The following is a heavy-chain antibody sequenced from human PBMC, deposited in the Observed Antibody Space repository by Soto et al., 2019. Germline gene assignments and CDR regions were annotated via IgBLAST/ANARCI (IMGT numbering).Heavy chain of an antibody. D-gene: IGHD2-2*01. CDR3: ARDGDIVVVPAAMLDY. V-gene: IGHV3-33*01. CDR1: GFTFSSYG. CDR2: IWYDGSNK. J-gene: IGHJ4*02. Sequence: QVQLVESGGGVVQPGRSLRLSCAASGFTFSSYGMHWVRQAPGKGLEWVAVIWYDGSNKYYADSVKGRFTISRDNSKNXLYLQMNSLRAEDTAVYYCARDGDIVVVPAAMLDYWGQGTLVTVSS.